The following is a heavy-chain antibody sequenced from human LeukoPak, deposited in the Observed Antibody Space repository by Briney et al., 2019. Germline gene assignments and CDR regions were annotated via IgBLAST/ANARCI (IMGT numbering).Heavy chain of an antibody. Sequence: KPGGSLRLSCVASGFTFSSYSTNWVRQAPGKGLEWVSSFTSRSGTIYYADSVKGRFTISRDNAKNSLFLQMTSLRVEDTAVYYCARESSGIAATDKIDFWGQGTLVTVSS. CDR1: GFTFSSYS. J-gene: IGHJ4*02. CDR2: FTSRSGTI. CDR3: ARESSGIAATDKIDF. D-gene: IGHD6-13*01. V-gene: IGHV3-21*01.